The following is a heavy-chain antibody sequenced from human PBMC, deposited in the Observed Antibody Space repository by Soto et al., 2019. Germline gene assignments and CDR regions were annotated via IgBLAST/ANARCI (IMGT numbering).Heavy chain of an antibody. D-gene: IGHD6-13*01. V-gene: IGHV4-39*01. CDR2: IYYSGST. CDR3: ARLDIAAAGTFDY. CDR1: GCSIGSSGYY. J-gene: IGHJ4*02. Sequence: SETLSLTCTVSGCSIGSSGYYWGWIRQPPGKGLEWIGSIYYSGSTYYNPSLKSRVTISVDTSKNQFSLKLSSVTAADTAVYSCARLDIAAAGTFDYWGKGSLVTVYS.